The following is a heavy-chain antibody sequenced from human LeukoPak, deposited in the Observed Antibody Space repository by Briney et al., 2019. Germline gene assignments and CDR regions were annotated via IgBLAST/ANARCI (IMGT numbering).Heavy chain of an antibody. CDR3: AKDYVFFGGYSYGNFDY. CDR1: GFTFSSYG. D-gene: IGHD5-18*01. V-gene: IGHV3-30*18. Sequence: GGSLRLSCAASGFTFSSYGMHWVRQAPGKGLEWVAVISYDGSNKYYADSVKGRFTISRDSSKNTLYLQMNSLRAEDTAVYYCAKDYVFFGGYSYGNFDYWGQGTLVTVSS. CDR2: ISYDGSNK. J-gene: IGHJ4*02.